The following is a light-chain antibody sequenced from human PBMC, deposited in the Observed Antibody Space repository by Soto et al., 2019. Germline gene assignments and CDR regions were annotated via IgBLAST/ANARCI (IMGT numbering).Light chain of an antibody. Sequence: DIQMTQSPSSLSASVADRVTITCRASQSIRRSLNWYQQKPGKAHKLLIYAASSLQSGVPSRFSGSGYGTDFTLTITSLQSEDFAIYYCQQSYSSPRTFGQGTKVDIX. V-gene: IGKV1-39*01. CDR3: QQSYSSPRT. CDR1: QSIRRS. CDR2: AAS. J-gene: IGKJ1*01.